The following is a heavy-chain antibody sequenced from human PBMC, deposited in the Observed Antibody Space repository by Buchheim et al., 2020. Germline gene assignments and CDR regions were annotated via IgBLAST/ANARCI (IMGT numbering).Heavy chain of an antibody. Sequence: EVQLVQSGAEVKKPGESLRISCKGSGYSFTSYWISWVRQMPGKGLEWMGRIDPSDSYTNSSPSFQGHVTISADKSISTAYLQWSSLKASDTAMYYCARHSGQGDSSGYYRQYYYYGMDVWGQGTT. CDR1: GYSFTSYW. CDR3: ARHSGQGDSSGYYRQYYYYGMDV. D-gene: IGHD3-22*01. J-gene: IGHJ6*02. CDR2: IDPSDSYT. V-gene: IGHV5-10-1*03.